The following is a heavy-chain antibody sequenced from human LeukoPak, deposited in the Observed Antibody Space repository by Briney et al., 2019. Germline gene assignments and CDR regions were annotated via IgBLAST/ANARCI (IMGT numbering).Heavy chain of an antibody. CDR1: GFTFSSYW. D-gene: IGHD3-9*01. Sequence: GGSLRLSCAASGFTFSSYWMSWFRQAPGKGLEWVGFIRSKAFGGTTEYAASVKGRFTISRDDSKSIAYLQMNSLKTEDTAVYYCTRDEGPYYDILTGYPQGFDPWGQGTLVTVSS. V-gene: IGHV3-49*03. CDR3: TRDEGPYYDILTGYPQGFDP. J-gene: IGHJ5*02. CDR2: IRSKAFGGTT.